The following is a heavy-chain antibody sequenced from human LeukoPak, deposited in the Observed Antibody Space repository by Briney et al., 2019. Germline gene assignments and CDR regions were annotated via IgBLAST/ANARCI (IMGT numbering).Heavy chain of an antibody. CDR2: INPNSGGT. CDR1: GYTFTGYY. V-gene: IGHV1-2*02. CDR3: ARDRYCSSTSCYFWFDP. D-gene: IGHD2-2*01. J-gene: IGHJ5*02. Sequence: ASVKVSCKASGYTFTGYYMHWVRQAPGQGLEWMGWINPNSGGTNYAQKFQGRVTMTRDTSISTAYMELSRLRSDDTAVYYCARDRYCSSTSCYFWFDPWGQGTLATVSS.